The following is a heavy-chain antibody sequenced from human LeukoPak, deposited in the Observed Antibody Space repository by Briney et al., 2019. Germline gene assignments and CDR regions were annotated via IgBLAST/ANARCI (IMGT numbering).Heavy chain of an antibody. CDR1: GFSVSGRY. D-gene: IGHD6-13*01. V-gene: IGHV3-66*01. Sequence: GGSLRLSCAASGFSVSGRYMSWVCQAPGKGLEWVSVIYSGGSTYYADSVKGRFTISRDNSKNTLYLQMNSLRAEDTAVFYCARGPTAAPGQPQGSATLRYFDYWGQGTLVTVSS. CDR2: IYSGGST. J-gene: IGHJ4*02. CDR3: ARGPTAAPGQPQGSATLRYFDY.